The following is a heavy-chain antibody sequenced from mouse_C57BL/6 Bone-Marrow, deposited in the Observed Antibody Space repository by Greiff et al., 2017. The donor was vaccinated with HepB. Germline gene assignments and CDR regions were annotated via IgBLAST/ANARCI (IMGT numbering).Heavy chain of an antibody. CDR2: IWWDDDK. CDR1: GFSLSTFGMG. J-gene: IGHJ3*01. Sequence: QVTLKECGPGILQPSQTLSLTCSFSGFSLSTFGMGVGWIRQPSGKGLEWLAHIWWDDDKYYNPALKSRLTISKDTSKNQVFLKIANVDTADTATYYCARPSYYGSSPFAYWGQGTLVTVSA. D-gene: IGHD1-1*01. V-gene: IGHV8-8*01. CDR3: ARPSYYGSSPFAY.